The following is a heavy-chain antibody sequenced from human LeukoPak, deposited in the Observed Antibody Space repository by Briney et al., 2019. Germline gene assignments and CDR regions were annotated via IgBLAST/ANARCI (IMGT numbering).Heavy chain of an antibody. D-gene: IGHD6-13*01. V-gene: IGHV3-74*01. CDR2: INSDGRST. CDR1: GFTFNNYW. CDR3: ARDGNSSWYWILTDGMDV. Sequence: AGGSLRLSCAASGFTFNNYWMHWVRQAPGEGLVWISRINSDGRSTNYADSVKGRFNISRDDAKNTLYLQMNSLRAEDTAVYYCARDGNSSWYWILTDGMDVWGQGTTVTVSS. J-gene: IGHJ6*02.